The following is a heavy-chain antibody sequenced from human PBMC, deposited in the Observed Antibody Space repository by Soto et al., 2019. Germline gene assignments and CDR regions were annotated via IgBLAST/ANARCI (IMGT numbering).Heavy chain of an antibody. CDR1: GDSVSSNSAA. J-gene: IGHJ6*02. Sequence: SRTLSLTCAISGDSVSSNSAAWNWIRQSPSRGLEWLGRTYYRSKWYNDYAVSVKSRITINPDTSKNQFSLQLNSVTPEDTAVYYCARNPGVPAAPLYGMDVWGQGTPVTVYS. V-gene: IGHV6-1*01. CDR2: TYYRSKWYN. CDR3: ARNPGVPAAPLYGMDV. D-gene: IGHD2-2*01.